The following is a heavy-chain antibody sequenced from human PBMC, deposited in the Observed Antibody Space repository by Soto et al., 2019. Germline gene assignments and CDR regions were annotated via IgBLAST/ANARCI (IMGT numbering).Heavy chain of an antibody. V-gene: IGHV3-7*01. Sequence: GGSLRLSCAASGFTFSTYWMDWVRQTPGKGLEWVANIKQDGREKNYVDSVKGRFTIYRDNAKNSLYLQMSSLAAEDSARYYCSRSLNSWGQGTLVTVSS. CDR2: IKQDGREK. CDR1: GFTFSTYW. CDR3: SRSLNS. J-gene: IGHJ4*02.